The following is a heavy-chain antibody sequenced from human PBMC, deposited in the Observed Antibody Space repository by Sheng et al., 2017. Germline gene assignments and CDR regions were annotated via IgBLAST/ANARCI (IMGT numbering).Heavy chain of an antibody. CDR3: AREKGYCSSTSCWWFDP. V-gene: IGHV4-38-2*02. J-gene: IGHJ5*02. D-gene: IGHD2-2*01. CDR2: IYHSGST. CDR1: GYSISSGYY. Sequence: QVQLQESGPGLVKPSETLSLTCTVSGYSISSGYYWGWIRQPPGKGLEWIGSIYHSGSTYYNPSLKSRVTISVDTSKNQFSLKLSSVTAADTAVYYCAREKGYCSSTSCWWFDPWGQGTLVHRLL.